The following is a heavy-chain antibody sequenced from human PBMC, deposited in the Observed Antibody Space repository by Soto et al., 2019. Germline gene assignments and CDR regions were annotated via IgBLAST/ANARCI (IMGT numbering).Heavy chain of an antibody. CDR1: GGSFSGYY. D-gene: IGHD2-2*02. Sequence: SETLSLTCAVYGGSFSGYYWSWIRQPPGKGLEWIGEINHSRSTNYNPSLKSRVTISVDTSKNQFSLKLSSVTAADTAVYYCARGRRKGYCSSTSCYTISWYFDYWGQGTLVTVSS. CDR2: INHSRST. CDR3: ARGRRKGYCSSTSCYTISWYFDY. J-gene: IGHJ4*02. V-gene: IGHV4-34*01.